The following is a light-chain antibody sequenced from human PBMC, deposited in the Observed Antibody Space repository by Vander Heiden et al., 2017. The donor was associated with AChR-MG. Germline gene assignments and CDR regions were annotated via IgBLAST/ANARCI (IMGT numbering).Light chain of an antibody. V-gene: IGKV1-5*03. CDR2: KAS. CDR1: QSISSW. J-gene: IGKJ1*01. Sequence: ITCRASQSISSWLAWYQQKPGKAPKLLIYKASSLESGVPSRFSGSGSGTEFTLTISSLQPDDFATYYCQQYNSYWGTFGQRTKVEIK. CDR3: QQYNSYWGT.